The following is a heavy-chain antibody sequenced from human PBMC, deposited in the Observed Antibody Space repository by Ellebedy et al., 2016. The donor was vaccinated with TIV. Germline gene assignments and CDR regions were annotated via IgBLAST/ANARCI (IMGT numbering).Heavy chain of an antibody. CDR2: ISDSGDRT. CDR1: GFTFSSHA. CDR3: VKVKGGEY. D-gene: IGHD2-15*01. Sequence: PGGSLRLSCAASGFTFSSHAMNWVRKAPGKGLEWVSGISDSGDRTYYADSVKGRFTISRHNSKNTLYLQINSLRAEDTAIYFCVKVKGGEYWGQGTLVIVSS. V-gene: IGHV3-23*01. J-gene: IGHJ4*02.